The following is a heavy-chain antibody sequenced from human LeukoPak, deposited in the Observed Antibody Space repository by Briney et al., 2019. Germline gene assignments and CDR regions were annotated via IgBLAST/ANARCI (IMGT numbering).Heavy chain of an antibody. J-gene: IGHJ4*02. V-gene: IGHV3-49*03. D-gene: IGHD3-10*01. CDR3: ARNYGSGSYYSPLFDY. Sequence: TGGSLRLSCTASGFTVGDYAMNWFRQAPGKGLEWVGFIRSKAYGGTTDSAAPVKGRFTISRDDSKNTLYLQMNSLKTEDTAVYYRARNYGSGSYYSPLFDYWGQGTLVTVSS. CDR2: IRSKAYGGTT. CDR1: GFTVGDYA.